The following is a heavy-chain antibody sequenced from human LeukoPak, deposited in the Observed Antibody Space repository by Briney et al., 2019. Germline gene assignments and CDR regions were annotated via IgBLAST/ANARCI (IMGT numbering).Heavy chain of an antibody. V-gene: IGHV1-18*01. J-gene: IGHJ3*01. CDR1: GYTFTTYV. CDR3: AIDFYHSGTNWYDVFDV. D-gene: IGHD1-1*01. CDR2: VSRNNGKT. Sequence: ASVNVSCKPSGYTFTTYVISWVGQAAGQGLEWMGWVSRNNGKTNYAQTLHGRVIMTTDTSTNTAYMELRSLRSDGTAVYYCAIDFYHSGTNWYDVFDVWGQGTMVTISS.